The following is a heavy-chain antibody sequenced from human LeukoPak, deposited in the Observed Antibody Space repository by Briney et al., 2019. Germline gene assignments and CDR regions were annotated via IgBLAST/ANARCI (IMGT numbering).Heavy chain of an antibody. CDR1: GFTFSSHA. CDR3: AKLSGYSSTKCKFMHDYYYYLDV. D-gene: IGHD2-2*01. J-gene: IGHJ6*03. CDR2: ISGSGGST. V-gene: IGHV3-23*01. Sequence: PGGSLRLSCAASGFTFSSHAMSWVRQAPGKGLEWVSTISGSGGSTYYADFVKGRFTISRDSSKSTLYLRVNSLRAEDTAVYYCAKLSGYSSTKCKFMHDYYYYLDVWGKGTTVTVFS.